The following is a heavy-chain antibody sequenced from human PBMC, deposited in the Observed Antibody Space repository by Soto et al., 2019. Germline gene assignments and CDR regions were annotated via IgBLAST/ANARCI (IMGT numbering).Heavy chain of an antibody. J-gene: IGHJ4*02. Sequence: GGSLRLSCAASGFTFSSYSMNWVRQAPGKGLEWVSSISSSSSYIYYADSVKGRFTISRDNAKNSLYLQMNSLRAEDTAVYYCARGRPGGEDFDWPQHPSYDYWGQGTLVTVSS. CDR3: ARGRPGGEDFDWPQHPSYDY. CDR1: GFTFSSYS. CDR2: ISSSSSYI. V-gene: IGHV3-21*01. D-gene: IGHD3-9*01.